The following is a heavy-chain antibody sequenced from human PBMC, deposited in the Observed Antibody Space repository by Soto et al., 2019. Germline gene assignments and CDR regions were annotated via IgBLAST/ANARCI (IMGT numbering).Heavy chain of an antibody. J-gene: IGHJ3*02. CDR3: ASGRRERSVYAFDI. CDR2: INSDGSST. CDR1: GFTFSSYW. V-gene: IGHV3-74*01. D-gene: IGHD1-26*01. Sequence: PGGSLRLSCAASGFTFSSYWMHWVRQAPGKGLVWVSRINSDGSSTSYADSVKGRFTIFRDNAKNTLYLQMNSLRAEDTAVYYCASGRRERSVYAFDIWGQGTMVTVS.